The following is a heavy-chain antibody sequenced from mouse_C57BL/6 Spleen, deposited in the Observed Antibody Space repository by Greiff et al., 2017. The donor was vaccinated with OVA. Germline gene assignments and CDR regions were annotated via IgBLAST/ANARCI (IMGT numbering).Heavy chain of an antibody. CDR2: ISSGSSTI. V-gene: IGHV5-17*01. CDR1: GFTFSDYG. J-gene: IGHJ4*01. D-gene: IGHD1-1*01. Sequence: EVHLVESGGGLVKPGGSLKLSCAASGFTFSDYGMHWVRQAPEKGLEWVAYISSGSSTIYYADTVKGRFTISRDNAKNTLFLQMTSLRSEDTAMYYCAIPYYYGKGYAMDYWGQGTSVTVSS. CDR3: AIPYYYGKGYAMDY.